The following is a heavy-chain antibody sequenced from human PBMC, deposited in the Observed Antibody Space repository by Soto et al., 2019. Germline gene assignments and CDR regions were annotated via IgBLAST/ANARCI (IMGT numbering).Heavy chain of an antibody. CDR1: GYTFTGYY. V-gene: IGHV1-2*02. CDR2: INPNSGGT. D-gene: IGHD3-3*01. CDR3: ARGNNYDFWSGYSGAFDI. Sequence: VASVKVSCKASGYTFTGYYMHWVRQAPGQGLEWMGWINPNSGGTNYAQKFQGRVTMTRDTSISTAYMELSRLRSDDTAVYYCARGNNYDFWSGYSGAFDIWGQGTMVTVSS. J-gene: IGHJ3*02.